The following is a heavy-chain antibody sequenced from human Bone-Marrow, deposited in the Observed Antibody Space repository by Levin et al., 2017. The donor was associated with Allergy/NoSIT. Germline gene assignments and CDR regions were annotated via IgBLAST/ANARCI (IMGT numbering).Heavy chain of an antibody. Sequence: GGSLRLSCAASGFTFGSYAMSWVRQAPGKGLEWVSAISVSGGSTYYADSVKGRFTISRDNSKNTLYLQMSSLRAEDTAVYYCAKDPLGSYPIYYFDYWGQGTLVTVSS. CDR3: AKDPLGSYPIYYFDY. J-gene: IGHJ4*02. V-gene: IGHV3-23*01. CDR1: GFTFGSYA. D-gene: IGHD1-26*01. CDR2: ISVSGGST.